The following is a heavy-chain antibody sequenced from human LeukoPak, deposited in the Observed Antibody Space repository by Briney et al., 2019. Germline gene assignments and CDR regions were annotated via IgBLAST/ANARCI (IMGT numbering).Heavy chain of an antibody. CDR2: IIPNSGAT. V-gene: IGHV1-2*06. Sequence: ASVKVSCKASGYTFTGNDIHWVRQAPGQGLEWMGRIIPNSGATNYAQKFQGRVTVTRDTSISTAYMELSRLRSEDTAVYYCARGAAGGLDYWGQGTLVTVSS. CDR1: GYTFTGND. J-gene: IGHJ4*02. D-gene: IGHD3-10*01. CDR3: ARGAAGGLDY.